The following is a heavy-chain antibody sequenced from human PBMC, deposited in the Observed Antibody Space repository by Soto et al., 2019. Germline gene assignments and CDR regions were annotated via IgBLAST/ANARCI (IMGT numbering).Heavy chain of an antibody. J-gene: IGHJ3*02. CDR2: ISSSSSYI. CDR3: AMHYGDYHDAFDI. D-gene: IGHD4-17*01. Sequence: EVQLVESGGGLVKPGGSLRLSCAASGFTFSSYSMNWVRQAPGKGLEWVSSISSSSSYIYYADSVKGRFTISRDNAKNSLYLQMNSLRAEDTAVYYCAMHYGDYHDAFDIWGQGTMVTVSS. CDR1: GFTFSSYS. V-gene: IGHV3-21*01.